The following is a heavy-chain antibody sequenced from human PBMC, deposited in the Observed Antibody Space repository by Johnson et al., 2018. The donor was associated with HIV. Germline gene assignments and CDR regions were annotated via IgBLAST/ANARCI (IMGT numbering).Heavy chain of an antibody. D-gene: IGHD5-18*01. CDR1: GFTVSSNY. J-gene: IGHJ3*02. Sequence: VQLVESGGGLVQPGGSLRLSCAASGFTVSSNYMSWVRQAPGKGLEWVSVIYSSGSTYYADSVKGRFTFSRDNAKKSLYLQMKSLRAEDMAVYYCARGGDDTVMVTGFRSDAFDIWGQGTMVTVSS. V-gene: IGHV3-66*01. CDR2: IYSSGST. CDR3: ARGGDDTVMVTGFRSDAFDI.